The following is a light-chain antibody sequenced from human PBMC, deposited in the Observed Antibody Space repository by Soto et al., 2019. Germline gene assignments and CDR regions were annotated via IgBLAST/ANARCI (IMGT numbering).Light chain of an antibody. J-gene: IGKJ4*01. CDR3: QQYNNWPPLT. Sequence: EIVMTQSPATLSVSPCEIATLSCSSSQTVNSNLAWYQKKPGQAPRLLIYGASTRAPGIPARFSGSGSGTEFTLTISSLQSEDFAVYYCQQYNNWPPLTFGGGTKVDIK. CDR2: GAS. CDR1: QTVNSN. V-gene: IGKV3D-15*01.